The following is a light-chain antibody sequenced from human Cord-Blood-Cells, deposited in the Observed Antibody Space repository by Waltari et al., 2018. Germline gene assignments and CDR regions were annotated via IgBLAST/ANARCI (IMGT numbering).Light chain of an antibody. CDR3: CSYAGSSTYV. J-gene: IGLJ1*01. Sequence: QSALTQPASVSGSPGQSITISCTGTSSDVGSYNLVSWYQQHPGKAPKLRIYEGSKRPSGVSNRCSGSKSGNTASLTISGLQAEDEADYYCCSYAGSSTYVVGTGTKVTVL. V-gene: IGLV2-23*01. CDR1: SSDVGSYNL. CDR2: EGS.